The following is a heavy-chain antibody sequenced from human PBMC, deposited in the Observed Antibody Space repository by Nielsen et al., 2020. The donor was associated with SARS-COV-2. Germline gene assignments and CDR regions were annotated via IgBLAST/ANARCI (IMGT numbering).Heavy chain of an antibody. Sequence: VRQAPGQGLEWMGGIIPIFGTANYAQKFQGRVTITADESTSTAYMELSSLRSEDTAVYYCATTMGGIAVAGTVYYYYYMDVWGKGTTVTVSS. J-gene: IGHJ6*03. V-gene: IGHV1-69*01. CDR3: ATTMGGIAVAGTVYYYYYMDV. CDR2: IIPIFGTA. D-gene: IGHD6-19*01.